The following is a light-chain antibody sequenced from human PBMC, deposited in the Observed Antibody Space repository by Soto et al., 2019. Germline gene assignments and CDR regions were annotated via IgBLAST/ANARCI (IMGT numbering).Light chain of an antibody. Sequence: DIQMTQSPSSLSASVGDRVTITCRTSQSVTTFLNWYQQKPGEAPKLLIYRASTVQNGVPSRLSASGYGADFALTISSLQPEDFATYYCQQSYNSPRTFGQGTKV. CDR1: QSVTTF. CDR3: QQSYNSPRT. V-gene: IGKV1-39*01. J-gene: IGKJ1*01. CDR2: RAS.